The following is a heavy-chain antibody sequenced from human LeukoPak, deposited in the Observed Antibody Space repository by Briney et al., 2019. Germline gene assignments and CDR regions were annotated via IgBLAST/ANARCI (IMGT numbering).Heavy chain of an antibody. CDR2: ISGSGGGT. D-gene: IGHD3-10*01. Sequence: PGGSLRLSCAASGFTFRSYGMSWVRQAPGKGLEWVSTISGSGGGTYYADSVKGRFTISRDNSKNTLYLQMDSLRAEDTAVYYCTKRDGSGSYNTFDYWGQGTLVTVSS. V-gene: IGHV3-23*01. J-gene: IGHJ4*02. CDR1: GFTFRSYG. CDR3: TKRDGSGSYNTFDY.